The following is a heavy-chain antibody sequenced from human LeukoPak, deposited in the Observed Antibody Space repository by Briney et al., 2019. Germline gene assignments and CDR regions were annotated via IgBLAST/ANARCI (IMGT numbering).Heavy chain of an antibody. J-gene: IGHJ3*02. CDR1: GFTFSSYS. CDR2: ISSSSSYI. Sequence: GGSLRLSCAASGFTFSSYSMNWVRQAPGKGLEWVSSISSSSSYIYYADSVKGRFTISRDNAKNSLYLQMNSLRAEDTAVYYCARDGDSSGWYEPDAFDIWGQGTMVTVSS. CDR3: ARDGDSSGWYEPDAFDI. D-gene: IGHD6-19*01. V-gene: IGHV3-21*01.